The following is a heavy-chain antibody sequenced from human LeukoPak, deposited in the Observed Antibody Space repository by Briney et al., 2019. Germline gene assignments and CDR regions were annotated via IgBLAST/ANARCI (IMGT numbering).Heavy chain of an antibody. J-gene: IGHJ4*02. Sequence: GGSLRLSCAASGFTFSSYGMHWVRQAPGKGLEWVAFIRYDGSNKYYADSVKGRFTISRDNSKNTLYLQMNSLRAEDTAVYYCLGQELGDRDYWGQGTLVTVSS. CDR3: LGQELGDRDY. V-gene: IGHV3-30*02. CDR1: GFTFSSYG. CDR2: IRYDGSNK. D-gene: IGHD7-27*01.